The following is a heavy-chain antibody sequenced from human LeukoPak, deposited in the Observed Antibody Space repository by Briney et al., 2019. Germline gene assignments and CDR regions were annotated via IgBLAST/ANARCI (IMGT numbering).Heavy chain of an antibody. CDR3: ARHGSGSYYTLDY. CDR1: GFTFRSFG. CDR2: ISYDGSNK. D-gene: IGHD3-10*01. J-gene: IGHJ4*02. V-gene: IGHV3-30*03. Sequence: GGSLRLSCAASGFTFRSFGMHWVGQAPGKGREGGAVISYDGSNKYYADSVKGRFTISRDNSKNTLYLQMNSLRAEDTAVYYCARHGSGSYYTLDYWGQGTLVTVSS.